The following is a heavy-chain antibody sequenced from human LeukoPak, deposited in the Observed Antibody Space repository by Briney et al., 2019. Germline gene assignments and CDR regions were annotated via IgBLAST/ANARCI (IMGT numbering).Heavy chain of an antibody. D-gene: IGHD3-22*01. CDR3: AKERSSGVYRLFDY. CDR2: ISGSGDNT. J-gene: IGHJ4*02. V-gene: IGHV3-23*01. CDR1: GFTFSTYA. Sequence: GGSLRLSCAASGFTFSTYAMNWLRQAPGKGLEWVSGISGSGDNTYYKDSVKGRFTISRDNSKDTLYLQMNSLRAEDTAVYYCAKERSSGVYRLFDYWGQGTLVTVSS.